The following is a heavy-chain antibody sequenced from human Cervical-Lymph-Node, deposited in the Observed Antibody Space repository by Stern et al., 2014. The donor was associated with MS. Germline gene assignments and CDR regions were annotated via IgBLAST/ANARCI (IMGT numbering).Heavy chain of an antibody. CDR2: IYYSGTT. V-gene: IGHV4-59*01. CDR3: ARATDL. J-gene: IGHJ5*02. Sequence: QLQLQESGPGLLRPSETLSLTCTVSGASITSYYWSWIRQPPGKGLEWIGYIYYSGTTNYNASLKGRLAISIDTSKTQFSLRLSSVTAADTAVYYCARATDLWGQGTLVTVSS. CDR1: GASITSYY.